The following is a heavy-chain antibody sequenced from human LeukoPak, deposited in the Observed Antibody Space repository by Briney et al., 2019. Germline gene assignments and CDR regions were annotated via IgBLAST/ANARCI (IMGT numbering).Heavy chain of an antibody. CDR2: INPNSGGT. CDR3: ARSSLGSGYYYYMDV. V-gene: IGHV1-2*02. J-gene: IGHJ6*03. CDR1: GGAFSNYA. D-gene: IGHD3-10*01. Sequence: ASVKVSCKASGGAFSNYATSWVRQAPGQGLEWMGWINPNSGGTNYAQKFQGRVTMTRDTSISTAYMELSRLRSDDTAVYYCARSSLGSGYYYYMDVWGKGTTVTISS.